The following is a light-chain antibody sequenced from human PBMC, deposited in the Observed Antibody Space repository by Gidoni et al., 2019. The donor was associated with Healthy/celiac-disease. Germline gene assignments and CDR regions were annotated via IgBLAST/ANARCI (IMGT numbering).Light chain of an antibody. J-gene: IGKJ1*01. CDR3: QQYYSFPPT. CDR1: QRISSY. V-gene: IGKV1D-8*01. Sequence: VTWMTQSPSLLSASTGDRVTISCRMSQRISSYSAWYQQKPGKAPELLIYAASTLQSGVPARFSGSVSWTDCTLTISCLQSGDFATYYCQQYYSFPPTFGQGTKVEIK. CDR2: AAS.